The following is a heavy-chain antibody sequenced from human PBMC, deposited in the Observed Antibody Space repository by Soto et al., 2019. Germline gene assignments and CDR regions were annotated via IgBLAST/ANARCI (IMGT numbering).Heavy chain of an antibody. CDR2: ISRSSTGI. J-gene: IGHJ6*02. CDR1: GFTFSLYG. D-gene: IGHD3-10*01. Sequence: EVQLVESGEGLVQPGGSLRLSCAASGFTFSLYGMSWVRQAPRKGLEWVSYISRSSTGIHYADSVKGRFTISRDDATNSMHLQMNNLRDGDTAVYYCARAVTWGLDVWGQGTTVSISS. CDR3: ARAVTWGLDV. V-gene: IGHV3-48*02.